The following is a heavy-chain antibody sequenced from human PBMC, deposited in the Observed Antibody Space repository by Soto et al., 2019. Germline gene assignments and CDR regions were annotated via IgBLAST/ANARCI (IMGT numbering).Heavy chain of an antibody. CDR3: AKDPFASVAGPNYIDY. CDR2: ISSDGSKT. Sequence: VGSLRRSCVASGFTFTDHGVHWVRQAPGKWLEWLATISSDGSKTYYADSVRGPFTISRDNPKNTVYLQMTRLMTEDTAVYYCAKDPFASVAGPNYIDYWGHGTLVTVSS. V-gene: IGHV3-30*18. J-gene: IGHJ4*01. D-gene: IGHD6-19*01. CDR1: GFTFTDHG.